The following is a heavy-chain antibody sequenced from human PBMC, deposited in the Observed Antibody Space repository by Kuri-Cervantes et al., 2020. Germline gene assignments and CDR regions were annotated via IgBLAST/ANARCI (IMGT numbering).Heavy chain of an antibody. CDR1: GFTFSSYG. J-gene: IGHJ6*02. CDR2: IWYDGSNK. D-gene: IGHD1-26*01. V-gene: IGHV3-33*01. Sequence: GGSLRLSCAASGFTFSSYGMHWVRQAPGKGLEWVAVIWYDGSNKYYADSVKGRFTISRDNPKNTLYLQMNSLRAEDTAVYYCARSGSYGHPEPYYYYGMDVWGQGTTVTVSS. CDR3: ARSGSYGHPEPYYYYGMDV.